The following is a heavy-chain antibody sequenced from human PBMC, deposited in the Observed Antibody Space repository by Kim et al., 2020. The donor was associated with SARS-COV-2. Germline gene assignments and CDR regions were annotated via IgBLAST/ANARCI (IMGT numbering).Heavy chain of an antibody. V-gene: IGHV5-10-1*01. J-gene: IGHJ6*02. CDR1: GYSFTSYW. CDR3: ARQYCSSTSCLLYGMDV. D-gene: IGHD2-2*01. Sequence: GESLKISCKGSGYSFTSYWISWVRQMPGKGLAWMGRIDPSDSYTNYSPSFQGHVTISADKSISTAYLQWSSLKASDTAMYYCARQYCSSTSCLLYGMDVWGQGTTVTVSS. CDR2: IDPSDSYT.